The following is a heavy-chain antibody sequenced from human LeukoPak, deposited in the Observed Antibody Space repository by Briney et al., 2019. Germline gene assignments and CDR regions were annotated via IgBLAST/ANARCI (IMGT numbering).Heavy chain of an antibody. V-gene: IGHV3-23*01. J-gene: IGHJ4*02. D-gene: IGHD1-26*01. CDR3: AKTYSGSSRHYFDY. Sequence: GGSLRLSSAASGFTFSSYAMSWVRQAPGKGLEWVSAISGSGGSTYYADSVKGRFAISRDNSKNTLYLQMNSLRAEDTAVYYCAKTYSGSSRHYFDYWGQGTLVTVSS. CDR1: GFTFSSYA. CDR2: ISGSGGST.